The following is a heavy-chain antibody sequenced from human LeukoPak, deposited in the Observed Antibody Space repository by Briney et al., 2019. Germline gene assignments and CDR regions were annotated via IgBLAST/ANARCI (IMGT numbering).Heavy chain of an antibody. Sequence: GGSLRLSCAASGFTFSSYGMHWVRQAPGKGLEGVAFIRYDGSNKYYADSVKGRFTISRDNSKNTLYLQMNSLRAEDTAVYYCAKLSYYDSSGPIDYWGQGTLVTVSS. J-gene: IGHJ4*02. D-gene: IGHD3-22*01. CDR2: IRYDGSNK. CDR1: GFTFSSYG. CDR3: AKLSYYDSSGPIDY. V-gene: IGHV3-30*02.